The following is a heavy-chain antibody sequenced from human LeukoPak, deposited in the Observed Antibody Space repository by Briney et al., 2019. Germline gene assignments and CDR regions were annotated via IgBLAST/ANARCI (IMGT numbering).Heavy chain of an antibody. CDR1: GGSISSGGYY. CDR3: ARDYGSGSYYSADNWFDP. D-gene: IGHD3-10*01. J-gene: IGHJ5*02. V-gene: IGHV4-31*03. CDR2: IYYSGST. Sequence: SETLSLTCTVSGGSISSGGYYWSWIRQHPGKGLEWIGYIYYSGSTYYNPSLKSRVTISVDTSKNQFSLKLSSVTAADTAVYYCARDYGSGSYYSADNWFDPWGQGTLVTVSS.